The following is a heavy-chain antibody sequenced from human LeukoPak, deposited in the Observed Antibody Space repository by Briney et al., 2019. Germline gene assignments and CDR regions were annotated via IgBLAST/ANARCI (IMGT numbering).Heavy chain of an antibody. CDR2: FSSISGVI. CDR1: GFTFSSYA. V-gene: IGHV3-48*02. J-gene: IGHJ3*02. CDR3: ARDESYAFDI. Sequence: PGGSLRLSCAASGFTFSSYAMSWVRQAPGKGLEWVSYFSSISGVISYADSVKGRFTISRDNAKNSLYLQMNSLRDEDTAVYYCARDESYAFDIWGQGTMVTVSS.